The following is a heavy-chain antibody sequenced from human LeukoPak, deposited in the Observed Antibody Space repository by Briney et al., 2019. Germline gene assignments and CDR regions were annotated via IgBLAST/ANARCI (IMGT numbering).Heavy chain of an antibody. CDR1: GYRFTSYW. V-gene: IGHV5-51*01. J-gene: IGHJ3*02. Sequence: GESLKISCKGSGYRFTSYWIGWVRQMPGKGLEWMGIIYPGDSDTIYSPSFQGQVTISAGKSTSTANLQWSSLKASDTAMYYCARSGGNYYSIWGQGTMVNVSS. D-gene: IGHD1-26*01. CDR3: ARSGGNYYSI. CDR2: IYPGDSDT.